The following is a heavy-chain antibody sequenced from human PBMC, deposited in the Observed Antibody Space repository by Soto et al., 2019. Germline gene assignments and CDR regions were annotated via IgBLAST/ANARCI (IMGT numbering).Heavy chain of an antibody. CDR3: ARHLDGSGSYPPYYYYMDV. J-gene: IGHJ6*03. CDR1: GYSFTSYW. CDR2: IYPGDSDT. D-gene: IGHD3-10*01. V-gene: IGHV5-51*01. Sequence: GESLKISCKGSGYSFTSYWIGWVRQMPGKGLEWMGIIYPGDSDTRYSPSFQGPVTISADKSTSPAYLQWSSLKASDTAMYYCARHLDGSGSYPPYYYYMDVWGKGTTVTVSS.